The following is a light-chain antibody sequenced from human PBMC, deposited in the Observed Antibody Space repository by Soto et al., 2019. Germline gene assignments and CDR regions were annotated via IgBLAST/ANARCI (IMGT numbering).Light chain of an antibody. CDR3: QQYGSSPIT. CDR1: QSVRSRY. J-gene: IGKJ5*01. V-gene: IGKV3-20*01. CDR2: DAS. Sequence: EIVLTQSPGTLSLSPGERATLSCRASQSVRSRYLAWYQQIPGQAPRLLIYDASSRATGIPDRFSGSGSETDFTLTISRLEPEDFAVYYCQQYGSSPITFGQGTRLEIK.